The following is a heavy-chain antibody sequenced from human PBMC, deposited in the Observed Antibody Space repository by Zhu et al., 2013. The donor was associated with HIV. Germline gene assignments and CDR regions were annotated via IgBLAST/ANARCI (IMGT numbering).Heavy chain of an antibody. CDR2: IYYSGST. CDR1: GGSISSYY. D-gene: IGHD1-26*01. V-gene: IGHV4-59*01. CDR3: ARGVVVGATSAFDI. Sequence: QVQLQESGPGLVKPSETLSLTCTVSGGSISSYYWSWIRQPPGKGLEWIGYIYYSGSTNYNPSLKSRVTISVDTSKNQFSLKLSSVTAADTAVYYCARGVVVGATSAFDIWGQGQWSPSLQ. J-gene: IGHJ3*02.